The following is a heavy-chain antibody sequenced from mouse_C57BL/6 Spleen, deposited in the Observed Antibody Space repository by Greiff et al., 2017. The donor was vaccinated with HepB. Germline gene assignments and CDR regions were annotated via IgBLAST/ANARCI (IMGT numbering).Heavy chain of an antibody. CDR2: INPSSGYT. D-gene: IGHD1-1*01. CDR1: GYTFTSYT. Sequence: VQLKESGAELARPGASVKMSCKASGYTFTSYTMHWVKQRPGQGLEWIGYINPSSGYTKYNQKFKDKATLTADKSSSTAYMQLSSLTSEDSAVYYCARSILLRYPDYWGQGTTLTVSS. CDR3: ARSILLRYPDY. V-gene: IGHV1-4*01. J-gene: IGHJ2*01.